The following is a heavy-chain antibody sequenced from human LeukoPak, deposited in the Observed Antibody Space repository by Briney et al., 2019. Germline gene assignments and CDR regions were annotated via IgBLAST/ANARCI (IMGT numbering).Heavy chain of an antibody. D-gene: IGHD3-10*01. CDR1: GGSISSGSYY. J-gene: IGHJ4*02. CDR3: ARATVGELVIDY. Sequence: SETLSLTCTVSGGSISSGSYYWSWIRHPAGKGLEWIGRIYTSGSTNYNPSLKSRVTISVDTSKNQFSLKLSSVTAADTAVYYCARATVGELVIDYWGQGTLVTVSS. V-gene: IGHV4-61*02. CDR2: IYTSGST.